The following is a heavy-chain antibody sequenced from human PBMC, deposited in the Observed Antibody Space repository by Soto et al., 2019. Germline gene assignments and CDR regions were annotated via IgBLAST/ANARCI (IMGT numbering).Heavy chain of an antibody. D-gene: IGHD6-19*01. J-gene: IGHJ2*01. V-gene: IGHV3-23*01. CDR2: ISGSGGST. CDR1: GFTFSSYA. Sequence: GGSLRLSCAASGFTFSSYAMSWVRQAPGKGLEWVSAISGSGGSTYYADSVKGRFTISRDNSKNTLYLQMNSLRAEDTAVYYCARDGEAVAAWSCALWARGTRVPVSS. CDR3: ARDGEAVAAWSCAL.